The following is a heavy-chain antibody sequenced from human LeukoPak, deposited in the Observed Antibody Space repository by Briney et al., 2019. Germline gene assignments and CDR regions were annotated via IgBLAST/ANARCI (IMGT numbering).Heavy chain of an antibody. CDR3: ARRYFDWLFPAFDY. Sequence: KPSETLSLTCAVYGGSFSGYYWSWIRQPPGKGLEWIGEINHSGSTNYNPSLKSRVTISVGTSKNQFSLKLSSVTAADTAVYYCARRYFDWLFPAFDYWGQGALVTVSS. J-gene: IGHJ4*02. CDR1: GGSFSGYY. CDR2: INHSGST. D-gene: IGHD3-9*01. V-gene: IGHV4-34*01.